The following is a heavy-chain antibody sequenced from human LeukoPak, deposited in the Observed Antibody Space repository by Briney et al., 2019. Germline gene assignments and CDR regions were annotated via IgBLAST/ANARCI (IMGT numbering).Heavy chain of an antibody. J-gene: IGHJ4*02. CDR1: GYTFSDHY. Sequence: ASVKVSCKTSGYTFSDHYICWVRQTPKQGLEWMGFINPRTGATYYAENFQGRVTLTRDTSISTAYLELRSDGTAVYYCARVATKFQMLYPDFWGQGSLVTVSS. D-gene: IGHD3-16*02. CDR3: ARVATKFQMLYPDF. V-gene: IGHV1-2*02. CDR2: INPRTGAT.